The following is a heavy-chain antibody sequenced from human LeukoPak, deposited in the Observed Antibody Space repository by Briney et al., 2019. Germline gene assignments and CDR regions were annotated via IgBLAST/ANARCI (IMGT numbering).Heavy chain of an antibody. D-gene: IGHD5-18*01. J-gene: IGHJ5*02. V-gene: IGHV4-39*01. CDR3: ARGLGAMATPRCFDP. Sequence: SETLSLTCTVSGGSISSSTYYWGWIRQPPGKGLEWIGSMYYSGSTYYNPSLKSRVTISVDTSKNQFSLKLCSGTAADTAVYSSARGLGAMATPRCFDPWGQGTLVTVSS. CDR2: MYYSGST. CDR1: GGSISSSTYY.